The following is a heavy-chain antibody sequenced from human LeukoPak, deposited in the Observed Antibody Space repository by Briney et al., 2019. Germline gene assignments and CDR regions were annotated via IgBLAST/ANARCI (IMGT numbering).Heavy chain of an antibody. V-gene: IGHV4-59*08. CDR3: ARVMAAAGKALFDY. D-gene: IGHD6-13*01. Sequence: PSETLSLTCTVSGGSISSYYWSWIRQPPGKGLEWIGYIYYSGSTNYNPSLKSRVTISVDTSKNQFSLKLSSVTAADTAVYYCARVMAAAGKALFDYWGQGTLVTVSS. J-gene: IGHJ4*02. CDR2: IYYSGST. CDR1: GGSISSYY.